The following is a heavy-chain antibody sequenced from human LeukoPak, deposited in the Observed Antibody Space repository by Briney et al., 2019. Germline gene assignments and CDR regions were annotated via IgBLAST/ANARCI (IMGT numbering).Heavy chain of an antibody. CDR2: IYYSGST. J-gene: IGHJ4*02. CDR1: GGSISSSSYY. CDR3: ARVSLAGCDNTKCTTYYFDY. Sequence: SETLSLTCTVSGGSISSSSYYWGWIRQPPGKGLEWIGSIYYSGSTYYNPSLKSRVTISVDTSKNQFSLKLSSVTAADTAVYFCARVSLAGCDNTKCTTYYFDYWGLGTLVTVSS. V-gene: IGHV4-39*07. D-gene: IGHD2-8*01.